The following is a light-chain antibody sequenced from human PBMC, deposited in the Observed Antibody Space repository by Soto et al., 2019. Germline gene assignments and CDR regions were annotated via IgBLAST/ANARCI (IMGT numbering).Light chain of an antibody. CDR2: DAS. Sequence: EIVLTQSPATLSLSPGERATLSCRASQSVSGYLAWYQQKPGQAPRLLIYDASSRATGIPDRFSGSGSGTDFTLTISRLEPEDFAVYYCQQYGSSLITFGQGTRLEIK. CDR3: QQYGSSLIT. V-gene: IGKV3-20*01. J-gene: IGKJ5*01. CDR1: QSVSGY.